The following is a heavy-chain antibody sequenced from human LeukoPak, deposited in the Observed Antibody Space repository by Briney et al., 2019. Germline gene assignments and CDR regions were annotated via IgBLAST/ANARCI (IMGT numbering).Heavy chain of an antibody. J-gene: IGHJ4*02. Sequence: PGGSLRLSCAASGFTCSSYAMHWVRQAPGKGLVWVAVISYDGSNKYYADSVKGRFTISRDNSKNTLYLQMNSLRAEDTAVYYCAREAGIQLWSKLFDYWGQGTLVTVSS. V-gene: IGHV3-30-3*01. CDR2: ISYDGSNK. D-gene: IGHD5-18*01. CDR1: GFTCSSYA. CDR3: AREAGIQLWSKLFDY.